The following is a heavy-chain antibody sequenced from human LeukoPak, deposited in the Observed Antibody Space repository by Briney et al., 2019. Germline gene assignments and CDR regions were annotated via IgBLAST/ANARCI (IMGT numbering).Heavy chain of an antibody. Sequence: SGTLSLTCAVSGGSISSGGYSWSWIRQPPGKGLEWIGYIYHSGSTYYNPSLKSRVTISVDRSKNQFSLKLSSVTAADTAVYYCATGGGRYDFWSGYYSSYYYYGMDVWGQGTTVTVSS. D-gene: IGHD3-3*01. J-gene: IGHJ6*02. V-gene: IGHV4-30-2*01. CDR1: GGSISSGGYS. CDR2: IYHSGST. CDR3: ATGGGRYDFWSGYYSSYYYYGMDV.